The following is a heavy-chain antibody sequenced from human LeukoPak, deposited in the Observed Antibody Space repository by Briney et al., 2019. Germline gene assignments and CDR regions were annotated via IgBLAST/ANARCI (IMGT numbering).Heavy chain of an antibody. CDR3: ARDASGWYPSYYFDS. CDR2: ISYDGSNK. Sequence: GGSLRLSCAASGFTFSSYAMHWVRQAPGKGLEWVAVISYDGSNKYYADSVKGRFTISRDNSKNTLDLQMNSLRTEDTAVYYCARDASGWYPSYYFDSWGQGALVTVSS. V-gene: IGHV3-30-3*01. D-gene: IGHD6-19*01. J-gene: IGHJ4*02. CDR1: GFTFSSYA.